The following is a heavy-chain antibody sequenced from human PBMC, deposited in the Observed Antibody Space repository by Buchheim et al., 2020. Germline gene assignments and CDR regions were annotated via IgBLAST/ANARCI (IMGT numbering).Heavy chain of an antibody. J-gene: IGHJ6*02. V-gene: IGHV3-30*18. D-gene: IGHD3-16*01. CDR2: ISCDGNNI. CDR3: AKDWANSGMDV. CDR1: GFTFRTYG. Sequence: QVQLVESGGGVVQPGRSLRLSCVVSGFTFRTYGMYWVRQAPGKGLEWLAVISCDGNNIYYAYSVKGRFTISRCNSMNTLYLQIHSLRADDTAVYYCAKDWANSGMDVWGQGTT.